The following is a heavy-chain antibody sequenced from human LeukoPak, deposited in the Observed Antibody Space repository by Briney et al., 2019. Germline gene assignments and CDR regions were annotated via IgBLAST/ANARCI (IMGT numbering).Heavy chain of an antibody. J-gene: IGHJ3*02. D-gene: IGHD4-17*01. CDR3: ARRPDYGDSIRSPGAFDI. V-gene: IGHV4-39*07. CDR1: GCSISSSSYY. CDR2: IYYTWST. Sequence: SETLSLTCSASGCSISSSSYYWVWIRQPPGKGLEGIGSIYYTWSTYYNPSLKSRVPISVGTTKNQYSLKVSSVTAADTAVYYCARRPDYGDSIRSPGAFDIWGQGTMVTVSS.